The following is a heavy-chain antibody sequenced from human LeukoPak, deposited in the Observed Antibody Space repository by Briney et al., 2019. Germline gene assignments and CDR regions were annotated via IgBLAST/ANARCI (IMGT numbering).Heavy chain of an antibody. CDR1: GFTFSCYA. CDR3: AKDKNDSGDYSSMDV. D-gene: IGHD4-17*01. V-gene: IGHV3-30*02. CDR2: IQYDGRNK. J-gene: IGHJ6*03. Sequence: PGGSLRLSCAASGFTFSCYAMLWVRQAPGKGLEWVAFIQYDGRNKCCADSVKGRFTVSRDNSKNTLYLQMNSLTVEDTAIYYCAKDKNDSGDYSSMDVWGKGTTVTVSS.